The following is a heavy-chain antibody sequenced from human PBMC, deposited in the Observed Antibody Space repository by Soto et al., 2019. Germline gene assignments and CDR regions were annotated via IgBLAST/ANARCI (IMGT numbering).Heavy chain of an antibody. J-gene: IGHJ4*02. Sequence: DVQLVESGGGLVKPGGSLRLSCEVSGFSFSISAMNWVRQAPGKGLEWVSSINSGSTSVRYADSVKGRFTISRDNANNSLSLQMNSLRVEDTAVYYCARGGGSLNYWRQGTLVTVSS. CDR2: INSGSTSV. V-gene: IGHV3-21*02. CDR3: ARGGGSLNY. D-gene: IGHD2-15*01. CDR1: GFSFSISA.